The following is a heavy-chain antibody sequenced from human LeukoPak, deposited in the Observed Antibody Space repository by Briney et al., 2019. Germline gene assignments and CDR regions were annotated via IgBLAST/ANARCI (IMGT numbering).Heavy chain of an antibody. Sequence: ASVKVSCKASGGTFSSYTISWVRQAPGQRLEWMGWINAGNGNTKYSQEFQGRVTITRDTSASTAYMELSSLRSEDMAVYYCARGYYDSSGYLDYWGQGTLVTVSS. CDR1: GGTFSSYT. D-gene: IGHD3-22*01. V-gene: IGHV1-3*03. CDR2: INAGNGNT. CDR3: ARGYYDSSGYLDY. J-gene: IGHJ4*02.